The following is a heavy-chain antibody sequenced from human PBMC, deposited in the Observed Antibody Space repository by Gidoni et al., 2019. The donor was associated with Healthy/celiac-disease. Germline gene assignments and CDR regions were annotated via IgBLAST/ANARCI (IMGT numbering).Heavy chain of an antibody. D-gene: IGHD2-2*02. CDR1: GFPFGSYR. CDR2: ISSSSSNI. CDR3: ARGRKYQLLYSRPALRGWFDP. V-gene: IGHV3-48*02. J-gene: IGHJ5*02. Sequence: EVQLVASGGGLVQPGGSLRLACAASGFPFGSYRMHWVRQAPGKGLEWVSYISSSSSNIYYADSVKGRFTISRDNAKNSLYLQMNSLRDEDTAVYYCARGRKYQLLYSRPALRGWFDPWGQGTLVTVSS.